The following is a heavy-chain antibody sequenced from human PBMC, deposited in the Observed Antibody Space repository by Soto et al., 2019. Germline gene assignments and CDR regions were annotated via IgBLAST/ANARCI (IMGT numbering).Heavy chain of an antibody. J-gene: IGHJ6*02. Sequence: EVQLVESGGGLVQPGGSLKLSCAASGFTISSYDMHWVRQVIGKGLEWVSTIGTTGDTYYSGSVKGRFTISREDAKNSLYLQMNSLRAEDTAVYYCTRDRQIYRFYYYGMDVWGQGTAVTVSS. V-gene: IGHV3-13*01. CDR1: GFTISSYD. CDR3: TRDRQIYRFYYYGMDV. CDR2: IGTTGDT. D-gene: IGHD3-3*01.